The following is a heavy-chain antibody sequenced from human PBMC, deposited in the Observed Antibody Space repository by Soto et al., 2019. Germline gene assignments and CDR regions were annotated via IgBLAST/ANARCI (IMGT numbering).Heavy chain of an antibody. J-gene: IGHJ1*01. CDR2: IIPVFGRP. D-gene: IGHD5-12*01. CDR1: GGSFSSFG. CDR3: AREGSGYNL. Sequence: SVKVSCKASGGSFSSFGISWVRQSPGQGLEWMGGIIPVFGRPNYAQRFRGRLTITADESTNTVYLELIDLRSEDTAVYYCAREGSGYNLWGQGTQVTVSS. V-gene: IGHV1-69*13.